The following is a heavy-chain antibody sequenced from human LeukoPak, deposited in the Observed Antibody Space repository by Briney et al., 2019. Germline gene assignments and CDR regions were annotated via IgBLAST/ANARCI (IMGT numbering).Heavy chain of an antibody. CDR3: ARDVGTNYGEDFDY. J-gene: IGHJ4*02. D-gene: IGHD4-17*01. CDR2: INPNSGGT. Sequence: ASVKVSCKASGYTFTGYYMHWVRQAPGQGLEWMGWINPNSGGTNYAQKFQGRVTMTRDTSISTAYMELSRLRSDDTAVYYCARDVGTNYGEDFDYWGQGTLVTVSS. V-gene: IGHV1-2*02. CDR1: GYTFTGYY.